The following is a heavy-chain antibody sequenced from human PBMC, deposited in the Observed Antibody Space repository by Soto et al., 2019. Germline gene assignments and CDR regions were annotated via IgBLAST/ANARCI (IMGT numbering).Heavy chain of an antibody. CDR1: GYTFTGYY. J-gene: IGHJ6*02. V-gene: IGHV1-2*02. D-gene: IGHD5-12*01. CDR3: ARDLGSATWWLRDRYYGMDV. Sequence: ASVKVSCKASGYTFTGYYMHWVRQAPGQGLEWMGWINPNSGGTNYAQKFQGRVTMTRDTSISTAYMELSRLRSDDTAVYYCARDLGSATWWLRDRYYGMDVWGQGTTVTVSS. CDR2: INPNSGGT.